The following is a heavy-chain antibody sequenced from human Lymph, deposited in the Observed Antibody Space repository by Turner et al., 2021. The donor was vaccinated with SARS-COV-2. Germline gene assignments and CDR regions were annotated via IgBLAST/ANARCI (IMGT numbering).Heavy chain of an antibody. D-gene: IGHD6-6*01. J-gene: IGHJ5*02. CDR2: IRGGGGST. CDR3: ANLYSSSAAGDP. Sequence: EVQLLESGGALVQPGGSLRLSCAASGFTFSSFAMRWVRQAPGKGLEWVSIIRGGGGSTYYADSVKGRFTISRDNSKNTLYLQMNSLRAEDTAVYYCANLYSSSAAGDPWGQGTLVTVSS. V-gene: IGHV3-23*01. CDR1: GFTFSSFA.